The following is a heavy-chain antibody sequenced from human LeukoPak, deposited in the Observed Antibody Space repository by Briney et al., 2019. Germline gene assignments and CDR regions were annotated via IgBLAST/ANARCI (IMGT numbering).Heavy chain of an antibody. V-gene: IGHV3-7*01. J-gene: IGHJ5*02. D-gene: IGHD2/OR15-2a*01. CDR3: ASGGLSTRPTNWFDP. CDR1: GFTFSSYW. CDR2: IKQDGSER. Sequence: PGGSLRLSCAASGFTFSSYWMSWVRQAPGKGLEWVANIKQDGSERYYVDSVKGRFTISRDNAKNSLYLQMDSLRAEDTAVYYCASGGLSTRPTNWFDPWGQGTLVTVSS.